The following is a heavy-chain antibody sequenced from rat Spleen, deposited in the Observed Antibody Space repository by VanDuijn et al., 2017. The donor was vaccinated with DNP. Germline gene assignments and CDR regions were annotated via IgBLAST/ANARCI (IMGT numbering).Heavy chain of an antibody. J-gene: IGHJ3*01. V-gene: IGHV2-27*01. CDR3: ARSRYNYVGWFAY. Sequence: VQLVESGGGLVQPGRSLKLSCAASGFSLTSYDVHRVRQPPGKGLEWMGRIQNGGSTDYNSALKSRLSINRDTSKSQVFLKMNSVQTDDTAMYFCARSRYNYVGWFAYWGQGTLVTVSS. CDR1: GFSLTSYD. D-gene: IGHD1-5*01. CDR2: IQNGGST.